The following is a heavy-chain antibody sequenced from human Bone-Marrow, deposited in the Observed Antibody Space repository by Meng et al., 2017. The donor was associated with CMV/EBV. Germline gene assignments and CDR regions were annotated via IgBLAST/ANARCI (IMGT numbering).Heavy chain of an antibody. D-gene: IGHD3-3*01. CDR1: GFIFSSYA. Sequence: GGSLRLSCAASGFIFSSYAMSWVRQAPGKGLEWVSSISGSGDSTYYADSVKGRFTISRDNSKNTLYLQMNSLRAEDTAVYYCATSDDFWSGADCWGQGTLVTVSS. J-gene: IGHJ4*02. V-gene: IGHV3-23*01. CDR3: ATSDDFWSGADC. CDR2: ISGSGDST.